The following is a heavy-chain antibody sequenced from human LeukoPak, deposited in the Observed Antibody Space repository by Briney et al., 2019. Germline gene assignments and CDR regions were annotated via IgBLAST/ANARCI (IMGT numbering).Heavy chain of an antibody. CDR1: GFTFSSYA. V-gene: IGHV3-30*18. CDR3: AKDRGYSSSWANWFDP. Sequence: GGSLRLSCAASGFTFSSYAMSWVRQAPGKGLEWVAVISYDGSNKYYADSVKGRFTISRDNSKNTLYLQMNSLRAEDTAVYYCAKDRGYSSSWANWFDPWGQGTLVTVSS. CDR2: ISYDGSNK. J-gene: IGHJ5*02. D-gene: IGHD6-13*01.